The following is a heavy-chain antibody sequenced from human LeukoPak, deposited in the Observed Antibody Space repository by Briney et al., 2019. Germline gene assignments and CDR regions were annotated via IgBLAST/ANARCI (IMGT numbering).Heavy chain of an antibody. CDR1: GGTFSSYA. Sequence: ASVKVSCKASGGTFSSYAISWVRQAPGQGLEWMGRIIPILGIANYAQKFQGRVTITADKSTSTAYMELSSLRSEDTAVYYRARVEIAARLNYYYGMDVWGQGTTVTVSS. J-gene: IGHJ6*02. CDR3: ARVEIAARLNYYYGMDV. D-gene: IGHD6-6*01. V-gene: IGHV1-69*04. CDR2: IIPILGIA.